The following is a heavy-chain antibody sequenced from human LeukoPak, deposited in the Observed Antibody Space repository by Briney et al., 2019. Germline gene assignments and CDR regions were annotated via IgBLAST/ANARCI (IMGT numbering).Heavy chain of an antibody. CDR3: ARKMGTLGHAFDI. Sequence: GRSLRLSCAASGFTFSSYSMNWVRQAPGKGLEWVSSISSSSSYIYYADSVKGRFTISRDNAKNSLYLQMNSLRAEDTAVYYCARKMGTLGHAFDIWGQGTMVTVSS. D-gene: IGHD7-27*01. CDR2: ISSSSSYI. CDR1: GFTFSSYS. J-gene: IGHJ3*02. V-gene: IGHV3-21*01.